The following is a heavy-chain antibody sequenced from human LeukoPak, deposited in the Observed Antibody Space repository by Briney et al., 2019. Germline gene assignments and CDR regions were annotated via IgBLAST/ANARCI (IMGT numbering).Heavy chain of an antibody. Sequence: GGSLRLSCAASGFMFSDYAINWVRQAPGKGLEWVSSISSGSTYIYYADSVKGRFTISRDNAKNSLYPQMNSLRAEDTAVYYCARIRYDSRGFDGFDIWGQGTMVTVSS. V-gene: IGHV3-21*01. CDR3: ARIRYDSRGFDGFDI. D-gene: IGHD3-22*01. CDR2: ISSGSTYI. J-gene: IGHJ3*02. CDR1: GFMFSDYA.